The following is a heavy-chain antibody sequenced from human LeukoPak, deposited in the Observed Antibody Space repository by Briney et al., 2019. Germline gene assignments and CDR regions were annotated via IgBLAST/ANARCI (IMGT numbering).Heavy chain of an antibody. CDR2: INPFDGST. CDR3: AKGRSDFFAYYYYLDV. Sequence: ASVQVSCKTSGYTFTNYYMHWVRQAPGQGLEWMGIINPFDGSTTYAQKFQGRVTMTRDSSTSTVYMGLSSLRSEDTAVYYCAKGRSDFFAYYYYLDVWGKGTTVTVSS. V-gene: IGHV1-46*03. CDR1: GYTFTNYY. J-gene: IGHJ6*03. D-gene: IGHD2-21*02.